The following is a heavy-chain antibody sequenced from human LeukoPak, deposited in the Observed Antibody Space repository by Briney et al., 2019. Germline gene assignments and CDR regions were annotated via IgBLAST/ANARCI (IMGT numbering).Heavy chain of an antibody. CDR3: ARGGVGHCSGGSCPTSWFDP. J-gene: IGHJ5*02. Sequence: ASVKVSCKASGYTFTYFGISWVRQAPGQGLEWMGWISPYNGNTDYPQKVQGRVTMTTDTSTSTAYMELRILRSDDTAVYYCARGGVGHCSGGSCPTSWFDPWGQGTLVTVSS. CDR2: ISPYNGNT. CDR1: GYTFTYFG. V-gene: IGHV1-18*01. D-gene: IGHD2-15*01.